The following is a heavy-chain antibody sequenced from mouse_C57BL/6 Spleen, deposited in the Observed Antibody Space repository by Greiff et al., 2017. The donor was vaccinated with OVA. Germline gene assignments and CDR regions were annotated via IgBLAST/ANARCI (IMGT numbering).Heavy chain of an antibody. CDR3: ARSESGNSWYFDY. J-gene: IGHJ2*01. CDR2: INPSNGGT. CDR1: GYTFTSYW. Sequence: QVQLQQPGTELVKPGASVKLSCKASGYTFTSYWMPWVKQRPGQGLEWIGNINPSNGGTNYNEQFKSKATMTVDKSSSTAYMQLSSLTSEDSAVYYCARSESGNSWYFDYWGQGTTLTVSS. V-gene: IGHV1-53*01. D-gene: IGHD2-1*01.